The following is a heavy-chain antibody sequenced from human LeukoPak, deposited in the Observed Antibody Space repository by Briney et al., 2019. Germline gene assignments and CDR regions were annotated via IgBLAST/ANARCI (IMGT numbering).Heavy chain of an antibody. D-gene: IGHD3-22*01. J-gene: IGHJ4*02. CDR3: ARLTMIGGFGNY. Sequence: ASVKVSCKASGYTFTSYGISWVRQAPGRGLEWMGWISAYNGNTNYAQRLQGRVTMTTDTSTSTAYMELRSLRSDDTAVYYCARLTMIGGFGNYWGQGTLVTVSS. V-gene: IGHV1-18*01. CDR2: ISAYNGNT. CDR1: GYTFTSYG.